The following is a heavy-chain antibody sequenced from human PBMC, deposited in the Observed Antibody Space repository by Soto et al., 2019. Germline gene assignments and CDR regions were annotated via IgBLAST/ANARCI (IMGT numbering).Heavy chain of an antibody. D-gene: IGHD6-6*01. J-gene: IGHJ6*03. CDR1: GSTFTRYY. CDR3: ARLSEESSSSNYYYFYMDV. V-gene: IGHV1-8*01. CDR2: MNPQTGNT. Sequence: ASLKVSCKSSGSTFTRYYITCVRHTPGQGLEWMGWMNPQTGNTAYAEKFQGRVTMTRSTSINTAYMELSALRSEDTAVYYCARLSEESSSSNYYYFYMDVWGKGSTVTVSS.